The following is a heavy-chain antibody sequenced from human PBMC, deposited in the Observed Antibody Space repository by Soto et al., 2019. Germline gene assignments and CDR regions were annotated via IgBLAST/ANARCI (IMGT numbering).Heavy chain of an antibody. Sequence: SETLSLTCAVYGGSFSGYYWSWIRQPPGKGLEWIGEINHSGSTNYNPSLKSRVTISVDTSKNQFSLKLSSVTAADTAVYYCARGETRVVPAAIFDYWGQGTLVTVSS. V-gene: IGHV4-34*01. CDR1: GGSFSGYY. CDR3: ARGETRVVPAAIFDY. D-gene: IGHD2-2*01. CDR2: INHSGST. J-gene: IGHJ4*02.